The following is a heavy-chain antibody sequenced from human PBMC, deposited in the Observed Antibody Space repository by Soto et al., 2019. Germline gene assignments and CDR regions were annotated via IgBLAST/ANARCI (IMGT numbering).Heavy chain of an antibody. J-gene: IGHJ4*02. CDR3: AHSVVAGLGYYFDY. V-gene: IGHV2-5*02. CDR1: GFSLSSTRVA. CDR2: IYWDDDK. Sequence: SGPTLVNPTQTLTLTCTFSGFSLSSTRVAVGWIRQPPGKALEWLALIYWDDDKRYSPFLKSRLTITKDTSKNQVVLTMTNMKPLVTVTYYCAHSVVAGLGYYFDYWGQGTLVTVSS. D-gene: IGHD6-19*01.